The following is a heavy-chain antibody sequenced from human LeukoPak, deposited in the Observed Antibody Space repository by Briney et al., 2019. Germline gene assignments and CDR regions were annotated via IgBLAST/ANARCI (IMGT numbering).Heavy chain of an antibody. CDR1: GGSFSGYY. D-gene: IGHD3-10*01. CDR3: AGGRSMGGYVFDI. J-gene: IGHJ3*02. CDR2: INHSGST. Sequence: SETLSLTCAVYGGSFSGYYWSWIRQLPGKGLEWIGEINHSGSTNYNPSLKSRVTISVDTSKNQFSLKLSSVTAADTAVYYCAGGRSMGGYVFDIWGQGTRVTVSS. V-gene: IGHV4-34*01.